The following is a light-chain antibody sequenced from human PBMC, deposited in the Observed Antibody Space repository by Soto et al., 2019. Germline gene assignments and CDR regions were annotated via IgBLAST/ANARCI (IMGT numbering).Light chain of an antibody. CDR3: NSYAGSYTLYV. CDR1: SSDVGGYNY. J-gene: IGLJ1*01. CDR2: DVT. Sequence: SVLTQPRSVSGSPGQSVAISCAGTSSDVGGYNYVSWYQQHPGKAPKLMIYDVTKRPSGVPDRFSGSKSGNTASLTISGLQAEDEADYYCNSYAGSYTLYVFGTGTK. V-gene: IGLV2-11*01.